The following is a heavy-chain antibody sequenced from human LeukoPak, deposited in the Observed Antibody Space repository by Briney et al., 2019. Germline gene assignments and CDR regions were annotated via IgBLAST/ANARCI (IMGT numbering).Heavy chain of an antibody. CDR1: GGSISSGSYY. CDR2: IYYSGST. D-gene: IGHD3-9*01. CDR3: ARLLKDYDILTGYPRGAFDI. V-gene: IGHV4-39*01. J-gene: IGHJ3*02. Sequence: SETLSLTCTVSGGSISSGSYYWGWIRQPPGKGLEWIGSIYYSGSTYYNPSLKSRVTISVDTSKNQFSLKLSSVTAADTAVYYCARLLKDYDILTGYPRGAFDIWGQGTMVTVSS.